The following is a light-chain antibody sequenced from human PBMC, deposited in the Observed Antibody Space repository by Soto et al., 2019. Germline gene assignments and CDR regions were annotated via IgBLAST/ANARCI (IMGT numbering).Light chain of an antibody. CDR1: QGISDS. CDR2: AAS. CDR3: QKYDSAPHT. V-gene: IGKV1-27*01. J-gene: IGKJ1*01. Sequence: DIQMTQSPSSLSASVGDRVTITCRASQGISDSLAWYQQKPGKVPKLLIYAASTLQSGVPSRFSGSGSGTDFTLTITSLQPEDVATYYCQKYDSAPHTFGQGTKVEIK.